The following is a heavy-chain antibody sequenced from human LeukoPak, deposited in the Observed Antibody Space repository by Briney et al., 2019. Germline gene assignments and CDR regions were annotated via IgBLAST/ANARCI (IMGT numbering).Heavy chain of an antibody. J-gene: IGHJ6*02. CDR1: GFTFSSYS. V-gene: IGHV3-21*01. Sequence: GGSLRLSCAASGFTFSSYSMNWVRQAPGKGLEWVSSISSSSSYIYYADSVKGRFTISRDNAKNSLYLQMNSLRAEDTAVYYCARDRRLPDYYDSSGYYYYGMDVWGQGTTVTVSS. D-gene: IGHD3-22*01. CDR3: ARDRRLPDYYDSSGYYYYGMDV. CDR2: ISSSSSYI.